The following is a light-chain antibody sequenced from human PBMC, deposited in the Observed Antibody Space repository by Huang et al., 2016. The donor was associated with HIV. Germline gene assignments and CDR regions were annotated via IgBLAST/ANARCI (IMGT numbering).Light chain of an antibody. J-gene: IGKJ2*01. CDR2: GTS. Sequence: EVVMTQSPATLSVSPGERVTLSCRASQSVSSNLAWYQQKPGQHPRLRIYGTSTRATGIPARFSGSGSGTEFTLTISSLQSEDFAVYYCHQYNNWYPYTFGQGTKLEIK. V-gene: IGKV3-15*01. CDR3: HQYNNWYPYT. CDR1: QSVSSN.